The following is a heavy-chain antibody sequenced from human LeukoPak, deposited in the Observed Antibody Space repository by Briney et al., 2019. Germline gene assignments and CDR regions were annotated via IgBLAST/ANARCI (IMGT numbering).Heavy chain of an antibody. V-gene: IGHV5-51*01. CDR1: GYSFITYW. CDR3: ARRVVNNRNWYFDL. D-gene: IGHD4-23*01. CDR2: IYPGDSDT. J-gene: IGHJ2*01. Sequence: GESLKISCKASGYSFITYWIGWVRQMPGKGLEWMGIIYPGDSDTRYSPSFQGQVTISADKSINTAYLQWSSLKASDTAMYYCARRVVNNRNWYFDLWGRGTLVTVSS.